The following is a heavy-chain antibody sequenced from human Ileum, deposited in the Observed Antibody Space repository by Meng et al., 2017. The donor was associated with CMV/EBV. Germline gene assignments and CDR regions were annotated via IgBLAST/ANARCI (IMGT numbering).Heavy chain of an antibody. Sequence: GGSLRLSCAVSGFTYSNFWMSWVRQAPGKGLAWVANINQDGSVKYYVDSVKGRFTISRDNAKNSLYLQMNSLRVEDTAVYYCARDNDGKDYWGQGTLVTVSS. D-gene: IGHD5-24*01. CDR2: INQDGSVK. J-gene: IGHJ4*02. CDR3: ARDNDGKDY. V-gene: IGHV3-7*01. CDR1: GFTYSNFW.